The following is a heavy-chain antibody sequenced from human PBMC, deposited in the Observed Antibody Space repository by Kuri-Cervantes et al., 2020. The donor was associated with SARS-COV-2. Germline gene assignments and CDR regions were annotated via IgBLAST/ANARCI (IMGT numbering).Heavy chain of an antibody. V-gene: IGHV1-18*01. D-gene: IGHD6-13*01. CDR1: GYTFPNYA. CDR2: ISVYNGAT. J-gene: IGHJ4*02. CDR3: ARDTRAPPIAASGEPFDY. Sequence: GGSLRLSCRASGYTFPNYAISWVRQAPGQGLEWMGWISVYNGATNYARNFQGRVTMTTATSTSTAYMELRSLRSDDTAVYYCARDTRAPPIAASGEPFDYWGQGTLVTVSS.